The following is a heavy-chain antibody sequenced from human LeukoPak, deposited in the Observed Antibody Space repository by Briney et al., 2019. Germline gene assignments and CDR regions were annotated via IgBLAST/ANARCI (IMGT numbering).Heavy chain of an antibody. Sequence: SETLSLTCTVSGGSISSSSYYWGWIRQPPGKGLEWIGSIYYSGSTYYNPSLKSRVTISVDRSKNQFSLKLSSVTAADTAVYYCARGGGDAFDIWGQGTMVTVSS. CDR2: IYYSGST. D-gene: IGHD3-16*01. CDR1: GGSISSSSYY. V-gene: IGHV4-39*07. J-gene: IGHJ3*02. CDR3: ARGGGDAFDI.